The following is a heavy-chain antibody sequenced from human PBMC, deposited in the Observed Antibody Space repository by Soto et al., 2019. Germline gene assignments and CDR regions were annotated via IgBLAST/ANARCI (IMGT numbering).Heavy chain of an antibody. Sequence: ESMKISCKGSGYSFTNYWSAWVRQMPGKGLEWMGIIYPGDSETRYSPSFQGQVTISADKSISTAYLHWSSLKASDTAMYYCARSVITTYYYYYGMDVWGQGTTVTVSS. CDR3: ARSVITTYYYYYGMDV. CDR2: IYPGDSET. CDR1: GYSFTNYW. J-gene: IGHJ6*02. V-gene: IGHV5-51*01. D-gene: IGHD3-22*01.